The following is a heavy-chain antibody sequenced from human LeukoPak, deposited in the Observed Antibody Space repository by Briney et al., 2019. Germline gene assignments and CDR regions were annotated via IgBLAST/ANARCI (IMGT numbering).Heavy chain of an antibody. Sequence: SETLSLTCTVSGASMSSFYWSWIRQSPGKGLEWIGYIYSSGSANYNPSLKSRVTMSVDTSKNQFSLKLSSVTAADTAVYYCARLGYCSSTSCYDPSYMDVWGKGTTVTVSS. V-gene: IGHV4-59*12. CDR2: IYSSGSA. CDR1: GASMSSFY. D-gene: IGHD2-2*01. J-gene: IGHJ6*03. CDR3: ARLGYCSSTSCYDPSYMDV.